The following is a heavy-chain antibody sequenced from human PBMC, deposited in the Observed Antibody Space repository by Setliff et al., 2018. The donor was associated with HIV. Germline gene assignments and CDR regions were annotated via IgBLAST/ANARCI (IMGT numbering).Heavy chain of an antibody. CDR1: GYIFLGYD. V-gene: IGHV1-18*04. D-gene: IGHD3-16*02. Sequence: ASVKVSCKASGYIFLGYDISWVRQAPGQGLEWMGWIDVNKGNTNYAEKFQGRVTLTTDTSTNTACMEVRSLTSDDTAVYYCVRDGIIRTTRVFDYWGQGTLVTVSS. J-gene: IGHJ4*02. CDR2: IDVNKGNT. CDR3: VRDGIIRTTRVFDY.